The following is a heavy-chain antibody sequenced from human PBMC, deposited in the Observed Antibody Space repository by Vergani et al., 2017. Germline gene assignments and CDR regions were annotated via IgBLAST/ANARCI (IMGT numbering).Heavy chain of an antibody. V-gene: IGHV3-15*01. CDR2: IKSKTEGGTT. D-gene: IGHD3-9*01. CDR3: TTDVYYDILTGYYLHDY. Sequence: EVQLVESGGGLVKPGGSLRLSCAASGFTFSNVWMRWVRQAPGKGLEWVGRIKSKTEGGTTDYAAPVKGRFTISRDDSKNTLYLQMNSLKTEDTAVYYCTTDVYYDILTGYYLHDYWGQGTLVTVSS. CDR1: GFTFSNVW. J-gene: IGHJ4*02.